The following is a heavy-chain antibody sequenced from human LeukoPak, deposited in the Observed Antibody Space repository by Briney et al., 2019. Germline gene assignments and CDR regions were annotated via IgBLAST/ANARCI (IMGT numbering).Heavy chain of an antibody. J-gene: IGHJ4*02. D-gene: IGHD2-8*01. CDR1: GGSISSYY. CDR2: IYYSGST. CDR3: ARDTYGGYVDY. V-gene: IGHV4-59*01. Sequence: SETLSLTCTVSGGSISSYYWSWIRQPPGKGLEWIGYIYYSGSTNYNPSLKSRVTISVDTSKNQFSLKLSSVTAADTAVYYCARDTYGGYVDYWGQGTLVTVSS.